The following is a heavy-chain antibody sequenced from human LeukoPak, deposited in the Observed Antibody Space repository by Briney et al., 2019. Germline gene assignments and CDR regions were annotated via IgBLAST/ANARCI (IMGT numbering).Heavy chain of an antibody. Sequence: PGGSLRLSCAASGFTFSSYAMHWVRQAPGKGLEYASTINSNGGSTYYANSVKGRFTISRDNSKNTLYLQMGSLRAEDMAVYYCARVEVAGVWTDYMDVWGKGTTVTVSS. V-gene: IGHV3-64*01. J-gene: IGHJ6*03. CDR3: ARVEVAGVWTDYMDV. CDR1: GFTFSSYA. D-gene: IGHD3/OR15-3a*01. CDR2: INSNGGST.